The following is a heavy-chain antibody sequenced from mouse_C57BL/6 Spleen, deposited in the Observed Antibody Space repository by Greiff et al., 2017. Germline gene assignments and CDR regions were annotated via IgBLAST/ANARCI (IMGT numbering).Heavy chain of an antibody. CDR2: IRNKANGYTT. J-gene: IGHJ4*01. Sequence: EVMLVESGGGLVQPGGSLSLSCAASGFTFTDYYMSWVRQPPGKALEWLGFIRNKANGYTTEYSASVKGRFTISRDNSQSILYLQMNALRADDSATYYCARYTPYYAMDYWGQGTSVTVSS. V-gene: IGHV7-3*01. CDR1: GFTFTDYY. CDR3: ARYTPYYAMDY.